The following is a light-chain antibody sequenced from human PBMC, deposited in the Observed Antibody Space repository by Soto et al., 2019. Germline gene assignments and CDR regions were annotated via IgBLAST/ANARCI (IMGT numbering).Light chain of an antibody. J-gene: IGKJ3*01. Sequence: DIQMTQSPSSLSASVGDRVTITCQASQDISNRLNWYQHKPGKAPKGLIYDASNLEAGVSSRFSGSGSGTDFTLTISSLQPDDFGTYYCQQSYSRVFTFGPGTKVDF. CDR1: QDISNR. V-gene: IGKV1-33*01. CDR3: QQSYSRVFT. CDR2: DAS.